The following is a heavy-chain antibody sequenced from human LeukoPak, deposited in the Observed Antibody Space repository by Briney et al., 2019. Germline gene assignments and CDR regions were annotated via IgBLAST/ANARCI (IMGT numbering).Heavy chain of an antibody. J-gene: IGHJ4*02. D-gene: IGHD6-13*01. V-gene: IGHV4-34*01. CDR1: GGSFSGYY. Sequence: SETLSLTCAVYGGSFSGYYWSWIRQPPGKGLEWIGEINHSGSTNYNPSLKSRVTISVDTSQKQFSLRLSSVTAADTAVYYCARGRYVTTRGGAAAGFLDYWGQGTLVTVST. CDR3: ARGRYVTTRGGAAAGFLDY. CDR2: INHSGST.